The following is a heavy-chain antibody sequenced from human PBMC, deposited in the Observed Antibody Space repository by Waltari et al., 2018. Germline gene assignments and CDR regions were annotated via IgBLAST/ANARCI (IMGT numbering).Heavy chain of an antibody. Sequence: QEQMVESGGGVVQPGRPLSLSCSISGFLFSNYSMNWVRQAPGKGLEGLAVISYEGSSQYYADSVKGRFSVSRDSFKNTVYLHMNGLRTEDTAVYYCARAVTGEDAFDMWGQGTMVTVSS. D-gene: IGHD2-21*02. CDR2: ISYEGSSQ. CDR3: ARAVTGEDAFDM. J-gene: IGHJ3*02. V-gene: IGHV3-30-3*01. CDR1: GFLFSNYS.